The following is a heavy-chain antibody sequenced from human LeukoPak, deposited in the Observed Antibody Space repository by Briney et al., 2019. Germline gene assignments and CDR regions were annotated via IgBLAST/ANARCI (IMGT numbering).Heavy chain of an antibody. J-gene: IGHJ6*02. Sequence: GGSLRLSCAASGFTFSESWMSWVRQAPGKGLEWVANMNQDGSEKDYVDSVKGRFTITRDNARRSLYLQMSSLRVEDTAVYYCATYSHWVAGDVWGQGTTVTVSS. V-gene: IGHV3-7*01. CDR1: GFTFSESW. CDR3: ATYSHWVAGDV. CDR2: MNQDGSEK. D-gene: IGHD3-16*01.